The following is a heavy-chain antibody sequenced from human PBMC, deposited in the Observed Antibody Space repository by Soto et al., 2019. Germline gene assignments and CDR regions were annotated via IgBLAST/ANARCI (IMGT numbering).Heavy chain of an antibody. CDR2: IWYDGSNK. Sequence: PGGSLRLSCAASGFTFSSYGMHWVRQAPGKGLEWVAVIWYDGSNKYYADSVKGRFTISRDNSKNTLYLQMNSLRAEDTAAYYCARADTDCWSGYSPNWFDPWGQGTLVTVS. D-gene: IGHD3-3*01. CDR1: GFTFSSYG. J-gene: IGHJ5*02. CDR3: ARADTDCWSGYSPNWFDP. V-gene: IGHV3-33*01.